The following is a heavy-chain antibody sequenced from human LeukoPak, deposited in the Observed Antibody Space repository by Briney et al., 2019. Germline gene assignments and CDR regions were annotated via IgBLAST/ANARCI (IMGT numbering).Heavy chain of an antibody. CDR3: ARDYCSGGSCLYDY. CDR2: IKQDGSEK. CDR1: GFTFSSYW. Sequence: GGSLRLSCAASGFTFSSYWMSWVRQAPGKGLEWVANIKQDGSEKYYVDSVKGRFTISRDNAKNSLYLQMNSLRAEDTAVYYCARDYCSGGSCLYDYWGQGTLVTASS. V-gene: IGHV3-7*03. D-gene: IGHD2-15*01. J-gene: IGHJ4*02.